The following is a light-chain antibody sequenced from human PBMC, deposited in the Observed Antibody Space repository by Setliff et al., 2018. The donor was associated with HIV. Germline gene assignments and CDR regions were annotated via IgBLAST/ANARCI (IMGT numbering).Light chain of an antibody. CDR1: SSDVGGYNY. Sequence: QSALTQPASVSGSPGQSITISCTGTSSDVGGYNYVSWYQQHPGKAPKLMIYEVSNRPPGVSNRFSGAKSGSTASQTISGLQAEDEADYYCTSYASSTHYVFGTGPKVTVL. V-gene: IGLV2-14*01. J-gene: IGLJ1*01. CDR2: EVS. CDR3: TSYASSTHYV.